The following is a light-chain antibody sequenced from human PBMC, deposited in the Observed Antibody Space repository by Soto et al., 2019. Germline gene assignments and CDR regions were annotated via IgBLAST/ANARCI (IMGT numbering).Light chain of an antibody. CDR3: QQYNSYPWT. V-gene: IGKV1-5*01. CDR1: QSISSL. J-gene: IGKJ1*01. Sequence: DIQMTHSPSTLSSSLVDRVTITCRASQSISSLLAWYQQKPGKAPKLLIYDASSLESGVPSRLSGSGSGTEFTLTISSLQPDDFATYYCQQYNSYPWTFGQGTKVDIK. CDR2: DAS.